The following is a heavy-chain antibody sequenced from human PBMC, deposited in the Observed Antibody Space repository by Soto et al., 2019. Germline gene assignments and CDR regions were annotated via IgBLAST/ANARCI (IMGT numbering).Heavy chain of an antibody. CDR3: TREAVVAENWFDP. D-gene: IGHD3-22*01. Sequence: VASVKVSCKASGYTFVDYALHWVRQAPGQGLEWVGWMNPNTGNIKYSHKFEDRVSISRDTATSTAYMELRGLRSEDTAVYFCTREAVVAENWFDPWGQGTLVTSPQ. J-gene: IGHJ5*02. CDR2: MNPNTGNI. V-gene: IGHV1-3*01. CDR1: GYTFVDYA.